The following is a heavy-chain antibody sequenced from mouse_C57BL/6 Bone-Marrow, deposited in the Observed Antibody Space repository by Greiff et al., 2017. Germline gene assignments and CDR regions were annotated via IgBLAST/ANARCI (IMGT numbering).Heavy chain of an antibody. CDR3: ARSLIYYGSSYWYFDV. J-gene: IGHJ1*03. CDR2: ILPGSGST. CDR1: GYTFTGYW. Sequence: QVQLQQSGAELMKPGASVKLSCKATGYTFTGYWIEWVKQRPGHGLEWIGEILPGSGSTNYNEKFKGKATFTADTSSNTAYMKLSSLTTEDSAIYYCARSLIYYGSSYWYFDVWGTGTTVTVSS. V-gene: IGHV1-9*01. D-gene: IGHD1-1*01.